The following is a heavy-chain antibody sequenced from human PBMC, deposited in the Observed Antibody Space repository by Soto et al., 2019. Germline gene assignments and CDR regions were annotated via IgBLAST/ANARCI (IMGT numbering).Heavy chain of an antibody. J-gene: IGHJ3*02. CDR3: ARGTTVTGHAFDS. V-gene: IGHV4-34*01. Sequence: SETLSLTCAVYGGSFSGYYWSWIRQPPGKGLEWIGEINHSGNTNYNPSLKSRVTISVDTSKNQFSLKLSSVTAADTAVYDCARGTTVTGHAFDSWGQGTKVTVSS. D-gene: IGHD6-19*01. CDR1: GGSFSGYY. CDR2: INHSGNT.